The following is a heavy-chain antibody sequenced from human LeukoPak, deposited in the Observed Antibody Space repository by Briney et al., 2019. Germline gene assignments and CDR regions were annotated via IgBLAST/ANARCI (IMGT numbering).Heavy chain of an antibody. J-gene: IGHJ4*02. D-gene: IGHD3-22*01. CDR1: GFTFSDYY. Sequence: GGSLRLSCAASGFTFSDYYMSWIRQAPGKGLEWLSYISGSSTDTNYADSVKGRFTISRDNAKNSLHLQINSLRVEDTAFYYCARVISISSGFYAYWGQGTLVTVSS. CDR2: ISGSSTDT. V-gene: IGHV3-11*06. CDR3: ARVISISSGFYAY.